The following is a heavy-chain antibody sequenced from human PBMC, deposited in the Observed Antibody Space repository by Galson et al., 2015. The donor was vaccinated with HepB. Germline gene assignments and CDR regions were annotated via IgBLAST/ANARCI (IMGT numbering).Heavy chain of an antibody. J-gene: IGHJ3*02. D-gene: IGHD5-18*01. CDR3: ARDRGWGIQLWSPGAFDI. V-gene: IGHV3-53*01. CDR1: GFTVSSNY. Sequence: SLRLSCAASGFTVSSNYMSWVRQAPGKGLEWVSVIYSGGSTYYADSVKGRFTISRDNSKNTLYLQMNSLRAEDTAVYYCARDRGWGIQLWSPGAFDIWGQGTMVTVSS. CDR2: IYSGGST.